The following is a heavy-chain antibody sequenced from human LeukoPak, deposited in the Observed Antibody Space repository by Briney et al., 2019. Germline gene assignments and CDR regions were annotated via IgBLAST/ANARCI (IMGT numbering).Heavy chain of an antibody. CDR2: IKQDGSEE. J-gene: IGHJ4*02. Sequence: GGSLRLFCAASGFGFSGYWMSWVGLAAGKGLEWVANIKQDGSEEYYVDSVKGRFTISRDNAKNSLYLQMNSLRAEDTAVYYCASGRQLGYWGQGTLVTVSS. D-gene: IGHD6-13*01. CDR1: GFGFSGYW. V-gene: IGHV3-7*01. CDR3: ASGRQLGY.